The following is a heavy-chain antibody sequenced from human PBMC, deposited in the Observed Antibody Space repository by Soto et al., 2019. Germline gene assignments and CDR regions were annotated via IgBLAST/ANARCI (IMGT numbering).Heavy chain of an antibody. J-gene: IGHJ3*02. CDR2: IYHSGST. CDR1: GGSISSSNW. V-gene: IGHV4-4*02. CDR3: ARKVYCSGGSCYSFAFDI. D-gene: IGHD2-15*01. Sequence: SSETLSLTCAVSGGSISSSNWWSWVRQPPGKGLEWIGEIYHSGSTNYNPSLKSRVTISVDKSKNQFSLKLSSVTAADTAVYYCARKVYCSGGSCYSFAFDIWGQGTMVTVSS.